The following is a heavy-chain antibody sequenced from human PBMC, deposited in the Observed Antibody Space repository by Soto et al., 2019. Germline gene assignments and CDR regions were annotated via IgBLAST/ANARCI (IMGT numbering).Heavy chain of an antibody. CDR2: IYPGDSET. D-gene: IGHD6-13*01. CDR3: ARSFFTSSWYYLDS. CDR1: GYSFTSYW. Sequence: GESLKISCKGSGYSFTSYWIAWVRQMPGKGLEWMGTIYPGDSETKYSPSFQGQVTMSADKSVSTAYLQWNSLKASDTAIYYCARSFFTSSWYYLDSWGQGALVTVSS. J-gene: IGHJ4*02. V-gene: IGHV5-51*01.